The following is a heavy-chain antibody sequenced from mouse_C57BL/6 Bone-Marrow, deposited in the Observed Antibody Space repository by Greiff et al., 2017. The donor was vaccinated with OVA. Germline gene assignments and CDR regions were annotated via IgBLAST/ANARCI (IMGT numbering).Heavy chain of an antibody. J-gene: IGHJ2*01. V-gene: IGHV1-50*01. D-gene: IGHD1-1*01. Sequence: QVQLQQPGAELVKPGASVKLSCKASGYTFTSYWMQWVKQRPGQGLEWIGEIDPSDSFTTYNQKFKGKATLTVDTSSSTASMQLSSLTSEDSAVYYCARRTTVVARDYWGQGTTLTVSS. CDR3: ARRTTVVARDY. CDR1: GYTFTSYW. CDR2: IDPSDSFT.